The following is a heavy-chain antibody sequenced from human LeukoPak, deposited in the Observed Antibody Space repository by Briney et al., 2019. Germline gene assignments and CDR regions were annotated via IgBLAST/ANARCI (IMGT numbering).Heavy chain of an antibody. D-gene: IGHD3-16*01. Sequence: PGGSLRLSCTASGFTFSTYSMNWDRQAPGKGLEWVSYISSSSSTIYYADSVKGRFTISRDNAKNSLYLQMNSLRDEDTAVYYCARVRGGRSWYYYGMDVWGRGTTVTVSS. CDR2: ISSSSSTI. CDR3: ARVRGGRSWYYYGMDV. V-gene: IGHV3-48*02. CDR1: GFTFSTYS. J-gene: IGHJ6*02.